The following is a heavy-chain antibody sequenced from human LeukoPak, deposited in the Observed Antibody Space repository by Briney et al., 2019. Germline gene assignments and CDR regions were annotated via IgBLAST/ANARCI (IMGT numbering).Heavy chain of an antibody. V-gene: IGHV3-15*01. CDR2: IKSKTDGGTT. J-gene: IGHJ6*03. CDR1: GFTFSNAW. D-gene: IGHD1-26*01. CDR3: TTMGATPRYYYYYYMDV. Sequence: PGGSLRLSCAASGFTFSNAWMSWVCQAPGKGLEWVGRIKSKTDGGTTDYAAPVKGRFTISRDDSKNTLYLQMNSLKTEDTAVYYCTTMGATPRYYYYYYMDVWGKGTTVTVSS.